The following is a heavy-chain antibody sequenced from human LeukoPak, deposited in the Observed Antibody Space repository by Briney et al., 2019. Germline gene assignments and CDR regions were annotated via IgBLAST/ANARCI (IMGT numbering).Heavy chain of an antibody. CDR1: GGSISSSSYY. V-gene: IGHV4-39*07. J-gene: IGHJ4*02. Sequence: SETLSLTRTVSGGSISSSSYYWGWIRQPPGKGLEWIGSIYYSGSTYYNPSLKSRVTISVDTSKNQFSLKLSSVTAADTAVFYCARENSGSYREFDYWGQGTLVTVSS. D-gene: IGHD1-26*01. CDR3: ARENSGSYREFDY. CDR2: IYYSGST.